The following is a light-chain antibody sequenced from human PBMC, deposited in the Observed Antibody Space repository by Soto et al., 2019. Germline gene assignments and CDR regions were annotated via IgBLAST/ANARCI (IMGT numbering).Light chain of an antibody. CDR1: QTVSSSY. CDR3: QHYVSSPWT. V-gene: IGKV3-20*01. CDR2: GAS. Sequence: EIVLTQSPGTLSLSPGERATLSCRASQTVSSSYLAWYQQKPGQAPGLLIYGASIRVTGIPDRFSGSGSGTDFTLTISRLEPEDFAVYYCQHYVSSPWTFGHGTKVEIK. J-gene: IGKJ1*01.